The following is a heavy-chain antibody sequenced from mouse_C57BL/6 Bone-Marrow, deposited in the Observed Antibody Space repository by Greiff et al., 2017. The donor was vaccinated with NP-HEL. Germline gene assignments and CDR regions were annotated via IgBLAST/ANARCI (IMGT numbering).Heavy chain of an antibody. CDR3: TLSSFSY. J-gene: IGHJ2*01. Sequence: VQLKESGAELVRPGASVKLSCTASGFNIKDDYMHWVKQRPEQGLEWIGWIDPENGDTEYASKFQGKATITADTSSNTAYLQLSSLTSEDTAVYYCTLSSFSYWGQGTTLTVSS. D-gene: IGHD4-1*01. V-gene: IGHV14-4*01. CDR2: IDPENGDT. CDR1: GFNIKDDY.